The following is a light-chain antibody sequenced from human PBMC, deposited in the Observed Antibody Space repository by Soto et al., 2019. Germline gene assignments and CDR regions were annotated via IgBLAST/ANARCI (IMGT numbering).Light chain of an antibody. J-gene: IGLJ1*01. CDR2: GNN. Sequence: QSVLTQPPSVSGAPGQRVTISCTGTSSNIGAGYDVHWYQQLPGTAPKLLIFGNNNRPSGVPARFSASKSGTSASLAITGLQPEDEADYYCQSHDSSLSATDVFGTGTKLTVL. CDR3: QSHDSSLSATDV. CDR1: SSNIGAGYD. V-gene: IGLV1-40*01.